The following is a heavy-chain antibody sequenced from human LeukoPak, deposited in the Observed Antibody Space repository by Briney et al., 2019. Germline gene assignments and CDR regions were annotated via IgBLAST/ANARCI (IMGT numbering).Heavy chain of an antibody. CDR2: IYYSGST. CDR3: ARIDSSYAFDI. J-gene: IGHJ3*02. Sequence: NPSETLSLTCTVSGGSISSYYWSWIRQPPGKGLEWIGSIYYSGSTYYNPSLKSRVTISVDTSKNQFSLKLSSVTAADTAVYYCARIDSSYAFDIWGQGTMVTVSS. V-gene: IGHV4-39*07. D-gene: IGHD3-22*01. CDR1: GGSISSYY.